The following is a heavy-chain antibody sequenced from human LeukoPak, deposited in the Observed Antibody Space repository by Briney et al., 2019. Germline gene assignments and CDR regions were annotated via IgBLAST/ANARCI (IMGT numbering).Heavy chain of an antibody. Sequence: SETLSLTCAVSCGSISSSNWWSCVRQPPGKGLEWIGEIYHSGSTNYNPSLKSRVTISVDKSKNQFSLKLSSVTAADTAVYYCARDKERIVGYFDLWGRGTLVTVSS. CDR1: CGSISSSNW. CDR2: IYHSGST. CDR3: ARDKERIVGYFDL. V-gene: IGHV4-4*02. D-gene: IGHD1-26*01. J-gene: IGHJ2*01.